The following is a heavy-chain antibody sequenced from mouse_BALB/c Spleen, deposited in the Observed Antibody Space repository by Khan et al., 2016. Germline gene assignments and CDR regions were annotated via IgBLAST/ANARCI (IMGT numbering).Heavy chain of an antibody. V-gene: IGHV9-3*02. D-gene: IGHD1-1*01. CDR2: INTNTGEP. J-gene: IGHJ3*01. CDR3: AEEYYGSNWFAY. Sequence: QIQLVQSGPELKKPGETVKISCKASEYTFTNYGMNWVKQAPGKGLKWMGWINTNTGEPKYAEDFKGRFAFSLETSDSTAYLQINSLKNEDTATYFCAEEYYGSNWFAYWGQGTLVTVSA. CDR1: EYTFTNYG.